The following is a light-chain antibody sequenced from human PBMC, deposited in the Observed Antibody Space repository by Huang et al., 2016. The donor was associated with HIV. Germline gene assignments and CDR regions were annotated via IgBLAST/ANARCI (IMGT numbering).Light chain of an antibody. CDR1: ENIVYS. CDR3: QQSRSLPRT. V-gene: IGKV1-39*01. Sequence: EIQLTQSPSSLSASVGDGITITCRASENIVYSLSWFRQIPGRAPEALIYAASRLHAGVPSKFSATGSGANFTLSIDGLGPEDFATYYCQQSRSLPRTYGGGTKVDI. J-gene: IGKJ4*01. CDR2: AAS.